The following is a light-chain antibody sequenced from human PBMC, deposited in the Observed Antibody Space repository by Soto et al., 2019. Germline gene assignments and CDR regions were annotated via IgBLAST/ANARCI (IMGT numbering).Light chain of an antibody. CDR2: WAS. Sequence: DIVMTQSPDSLAVSLGERATINCKCSQSVLYSSNNKNYLAWYQQKPGQPPKLLIYWASTRESGVPDRFSGSGAGTDFTLTIRSLQAEDVAVYYCQQYYSFLYTFGQGTKLEIK. J-gene: IGKJ2*01. CDR3: QQYYSFLYT. CDR1: QSVLYSSNNKNY. V-gene: IGKV4-1*01.